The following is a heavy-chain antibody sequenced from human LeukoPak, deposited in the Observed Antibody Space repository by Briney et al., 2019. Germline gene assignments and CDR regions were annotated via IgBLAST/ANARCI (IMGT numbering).Heavy chain of an antibody. CDR2: INPNIGGT. CDR1: VYTFTGYY. Sequence: ASVKVSCKASVYTFTGYYIHWVRQAPGQGLEWMGWINPNIGGTNYAQKFQGRVTMTRDTSISTAYMELSSLRSDDTAVYYCARGGGTVAYFDYWGQGTLVTVSS. D-gene: IGHD6-19*01. CDR3: ARGGGTVAYFDY. V-gene: IGHV1-2*02. J-gene: IGHJ4*02.